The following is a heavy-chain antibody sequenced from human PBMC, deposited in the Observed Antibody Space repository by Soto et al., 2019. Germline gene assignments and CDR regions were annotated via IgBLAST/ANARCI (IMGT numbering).Heavy chain of an antibody. CDR2: MSYSGGRT. CDR1: GFTFTSYA. J-gene: IGHJ4*02. CDR3: ATERYSSGWSGGFDY. Sequence: EVQLLESGGGLVQPGGSLRLSCAASGFTFTSYAMSWLRQAPGKGLEWVSAMSYSGGRTNYADSVKGRFTISRDSSKNTLYLEMNSLQADDTAVYYCATERYSSGWSGGFDYWGQGTLVTVSS. D-gene: IGHD6-19*01. V-gene: IGHV3-23*01.